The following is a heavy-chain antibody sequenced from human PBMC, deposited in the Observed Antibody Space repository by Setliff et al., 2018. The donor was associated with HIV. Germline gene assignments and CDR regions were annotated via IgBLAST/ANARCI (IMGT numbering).Heavy chain of an antibody. CDR3: ARLLKGRWTSYYYYYMDV. CDR1: GYTFTSYG. J-gene: IGHJ6*03. D-gene: IGHD4-17*01. V-gene: IGHV1-18*01. CDR2: ISAYNGNT. Sequence: ASVKVSCKASGYTFTSYGISWVRQAPGQGLEWMGWISAYNGNTNYAQKLQGRVTITADKSTSTAYMELSSLRSEDTAVYYCARLLKGRWTSYYYYYMDVWGKGTTVTVSS.